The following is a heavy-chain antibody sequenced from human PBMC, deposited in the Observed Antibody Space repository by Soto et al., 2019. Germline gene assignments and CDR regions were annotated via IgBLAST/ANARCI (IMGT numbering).Heavy chain of an antibody. CDR1: GFTFGDYA. V-gene: IGHV3-49*04. CDR2: IRSKAYGGTT. J-gene: IGHJ3*02. Sequence: PGGSLRLSCTASGFTFGDYAMSWVRRAPGKGLEWVGFIRSKAYGGTTEYAASVKGRFTISRDDSKSIAYLQMNSLKTEDTAVYYCTRDSVPRIAFDIWGQGTMVTVSS. CDR3: TRDSVPRIAFDI.